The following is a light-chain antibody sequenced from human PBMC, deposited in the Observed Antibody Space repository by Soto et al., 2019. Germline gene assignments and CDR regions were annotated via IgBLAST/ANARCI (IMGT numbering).Light chain of an antibody. CDR1: QSVSSSY. V-gene: IGKV3-20*01. CDR2: GAS. J-gene: IGKJ4*01. CDR3: HKYDSSPRT. Sequence: EIVLTQSPGTLSLSPGERATLSCRASQSVSSSYLAWYQQKPGQAPRLLIYGASSRATGIPDRFSGRGSGTDFTLTISRLEPEDFAVYYCHKYDSSPRTFGGGTKVEIK.